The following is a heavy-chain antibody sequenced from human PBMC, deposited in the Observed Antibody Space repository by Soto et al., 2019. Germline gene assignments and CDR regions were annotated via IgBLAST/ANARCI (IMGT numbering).Heavy chain of an antibody. CDR1: GFIFTNHA. D-gene: IGHD1-26*01. CDR3: ARDVDTASSQYYAYFYGMDV. CDR2: LSYDGTNK. J-gene: IGHJ6*02. Sequence: PGGSLRLSCAASGFIFTNHAMYWVRQAPGKGLEWVAVLSYDGTNKYYADSVRGRFTTSRDNSMNTLSLQMNSLTFDDTAIYYCARDVDTASSQYYAYFYGMDVWGQGATVTVSS. V-gene: IGHV3-30-3*01.